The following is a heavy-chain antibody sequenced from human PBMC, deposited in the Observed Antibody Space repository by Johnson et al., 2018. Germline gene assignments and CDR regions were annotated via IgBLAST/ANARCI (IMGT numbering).Heavy chain of an antibody. CDR2: IGIAGGT. J-gene: IGHJ3*02. V-gene: IGHV3-13*01. CDR1: GFTFSSYD. D-gene: IGHD1-26*01. CDR3: AGIIGYSGSHQDFGGAFEI. Sequence: EVQLLESGGALVQPGGSXRLSCATSGFTFSSYDMHWVRQVTGKGLEWVSGIGIAGGTPYQDSVKGRFTISRENAKNSLHLQMNSLRAGDTAVYYCAGIIGYSGSHQDFGGAFEIWGQGTMVTVSS.